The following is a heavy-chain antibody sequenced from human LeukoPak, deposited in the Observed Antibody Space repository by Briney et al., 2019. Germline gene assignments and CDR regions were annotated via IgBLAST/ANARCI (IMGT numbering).Heavy chain of an antibody. CDR3: ARRRSGLRSANWFDP. J-gene: IGHJ5*02. Sequence: ASVKVSCKASGYIFTSYYMHWVRQAPGQGLEWMGIINPSGGSTSNAQKFQGRVTMTRDTSTSTVYMELSSLRSEDTAVYYCARRRSGLRSANWFDPWGQGTLVTVSS. D-gene: IGHD3-3*01. V-gene: IGHV1-46*01. CDR2: INPSGGST. CDR1: GYIFTSYY.